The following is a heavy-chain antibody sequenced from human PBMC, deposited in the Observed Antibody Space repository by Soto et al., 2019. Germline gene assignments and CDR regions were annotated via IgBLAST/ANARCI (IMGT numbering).Heavy chain of an antibody. Sequence: QWVRQARGQRLEWIGWVAVGSGHTNYAQKFQGRVTITRDMSTSTAYMDLTSLRSDDTAVYYCAACPYGSGTRGDYWGQGTLVTVSS. CDR3: AACPYGSGTRGDY. CDR2: VAVGSGHT. D-gene: IGHD3-10*01. V-gene: IGHV1-58*01. J-gene: IGHJ4*02.